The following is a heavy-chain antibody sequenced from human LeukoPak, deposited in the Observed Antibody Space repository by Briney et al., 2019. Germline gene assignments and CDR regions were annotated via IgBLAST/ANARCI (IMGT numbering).Heavy chain of an antibody. Sequence: GASVKVSCKASGYTFTGYYMHWVRQAPGQGLEWMGWINPNSGGTNYAQKFQGRVTMTRDTSISTAYMELSRLRSDDTAVYYCARGGYNWNYGREGTNAAFDIWGQGTMVTVSS. V-gene: IGHV1-2*02. J-gene: IGHJ3*02. CDR1: GYTFTGYY. CDR2: INPNSGGT. D-gene: IGHD1-7*01. CDR3: ARGGYNWNYGREGTNAAFDI.